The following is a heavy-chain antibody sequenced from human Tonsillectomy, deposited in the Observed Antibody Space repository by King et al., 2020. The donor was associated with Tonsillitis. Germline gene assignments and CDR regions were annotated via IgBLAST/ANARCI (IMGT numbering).Heavy chain of an antibody. V-gene: IGHV3-30*18. CDR2: ISYDGRNT. D-gene: IGHD1-26*01. CDR3: AKDPSFGRSGANHYYYGMDV. J-gene: IGHJ6*02. Sequence: QLVQSGGGVVQPGRSLRLSCAASGFTFSSFGMHWVRQAPGKGLEWVALISYDGRNTYYADSVKGRFAISRDNSKNTLYLQMNSLRAEDTAVYYCAKDPSFGRSGANHYYYGMDVWGQGTTVTVSS. CDR1: GFTFSSFG.